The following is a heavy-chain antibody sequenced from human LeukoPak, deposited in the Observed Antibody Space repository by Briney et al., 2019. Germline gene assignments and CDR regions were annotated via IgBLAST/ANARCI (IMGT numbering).Heavy chain of an antibody. CDR1: GFTVVSNY. D-gene: IGHD3-16*01. Sequence: PGGSLRLSCAASGFTVVSNYMSWVRQAPGKGLKWVSTIYSDGSTCYADSVKGRFVISRDSSKNTVFLQMNSLRVEDTAVYYCARWGTSDAFDIWGQGTMVSVSS. CDR3: ARWGTSDAFDI. CDR2: IYSDGST. J-gene: IGHJ3*02. V-gene: IGHV3-66*01.